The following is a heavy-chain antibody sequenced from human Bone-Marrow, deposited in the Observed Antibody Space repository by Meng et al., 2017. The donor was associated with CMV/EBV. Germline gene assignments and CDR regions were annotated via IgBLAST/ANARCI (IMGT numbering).Heavy chain of an antibody. V-gene: IGHV4-39*07. CDR1: GDSISSGGYY. D-gene: IGHD4-17*01. CDR3: ARAIYGFFDY. Sequence: TCTVSGDSISSGGYYWSWIRQPPGKGPEWIGEINHSGSTNYNPSLKSRVTISVDTSKNQFSLKLSSVTAADTAVYYCARAIYGFFDYWGQGTLVTVSS. CDR2: INHSGST. J-gene: IGHJ4*02.